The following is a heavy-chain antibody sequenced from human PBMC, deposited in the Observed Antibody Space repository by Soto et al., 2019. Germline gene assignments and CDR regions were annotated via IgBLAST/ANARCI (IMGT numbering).Heavy chain of an antibody. CDR1: GGSISSGGYY. Sequence: QVQLQESGPGLVKPSQTLSLTCTVSGGSISSGGYYWSWIRQHPGKGLEWIGYMYYSGSTYYNPSLKCRVTISVDTSKNQFSLKLSSVTAADTAVYYCARGYPSIVVVPAATRTNWFDPWGQGTLVTVSS. D-gene: IGHD2-2*01. J-gene: IGHJ5*02. CDR2: MYYSGST. V-gene: IGHV4-31*03. CDR3: ARGYPSIVVVPAATRTNWFDP.